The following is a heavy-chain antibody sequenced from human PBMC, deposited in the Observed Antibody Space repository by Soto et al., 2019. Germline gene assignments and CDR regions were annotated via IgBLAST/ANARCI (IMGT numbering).Heavy chain of an antibody. V-gene: IGHV3-11*06. Sequence: QVQPVESGGGLVKPGGSLRLSCAASGFTFSDYYMSWIRQAPGKGLEWVSYISSSSSYTNYADSVKGRFTISRDNAKNSLYLQMNSLRAEDTAVYYCARSKEQLVLSWFDPWGQGTLVTVSS. CDR1: GFTFSDYY. D-gene: IGHD6-13*01. CDR3: ARSKEQLVLSWFDP. J-gene: IGHJ5*02. CDR2: ISSSSSYT.